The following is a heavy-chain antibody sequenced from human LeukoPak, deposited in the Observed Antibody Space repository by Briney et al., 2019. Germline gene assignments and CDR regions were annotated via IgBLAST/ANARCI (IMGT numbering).Heavy chain of an antibody. CDR1: GYTFTGYY. CDR3: ARESPTRDHYYGMDV. J-gene: IGHJ6*02. V-gene: IGHV1-2*04. D-gene: IGHD3-10*01. CDR2: INPNSGGT. Sequence: ASVTVSCKASGYTFTGYYMHWVRQAPGQGLEWMGRINPNSGGTNYAQNFQGWVTMTRDTSISTAYMELSRLRSDDTAVYYCARESPTRDHYYGMDVWGQGTTVTVSS.